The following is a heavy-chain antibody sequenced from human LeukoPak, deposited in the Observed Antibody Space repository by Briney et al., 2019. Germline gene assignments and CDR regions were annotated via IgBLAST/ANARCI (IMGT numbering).Heavy chain of an antibody. CDR3: TRYLSGGFDS. V-gene: IGHV3-74*01. CDR1: GFTFSSYW. Sequence: GGSLRLSCVGSGFTFSSYWMLWVRQAPGEGLVWVSRINTDASTTSYADSVKGRFTFSRDNAKNTLYLQMNSLRAEDTAVYYCTRYLSGGFDSWGQGTLVTVSS. J-gene: IGHJ4*02. D-gene: IGHD2-15*01. CDR2: INTDASTT.